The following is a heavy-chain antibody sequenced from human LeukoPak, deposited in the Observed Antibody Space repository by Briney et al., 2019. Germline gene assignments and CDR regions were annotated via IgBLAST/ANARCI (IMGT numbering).Heavy chain of an antibody. J-gene: IGHJ6*03. Sequence: PSETLSLTCTVSGGSISSYYWSWIRQPPGKGLEWIEYIYTSGSTNYNPSLKSRVTISVDTSKNQFSLKLSSVTAADTAVYYCARQDQDYYYYMDVWGKGTTVTVSS. CDR3: ARQDQDYYYYMDV. V-gene: IGHV4-4*09. CDR1: GGSISSYY. CDR2: IYTSGST.